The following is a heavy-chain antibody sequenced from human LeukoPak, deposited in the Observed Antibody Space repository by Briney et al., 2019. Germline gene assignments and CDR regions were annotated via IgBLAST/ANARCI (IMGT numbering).Heavy chain of an antibody. CDR2: ISSSGSTI. Sequence: GGSLRLSCSAYGFTFSSYEMNWVRQAPGKGLEWVSYISSSGSTIYYADSVKGRFTISRDNAKNSLYLQMNSLRAEDTAVYYCARALTLADAFDIWGQGTMVTVSS. D-gene: IGHD3-9*01. CDR3: ARALTLADAFDI. V-gene: IGHV3-48*03. J-gene: IGHJ3*02. CDR1: GFTFSSYE.